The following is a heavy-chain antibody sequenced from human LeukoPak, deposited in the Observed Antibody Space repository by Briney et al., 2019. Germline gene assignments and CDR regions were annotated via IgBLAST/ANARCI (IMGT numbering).Heavy chain of an antibody. CDR2: IRYDGSNK. V-gene: IGHV3-30*02. CDR1: GVTFTTCG. D-gene: IGHD3-10*01. Sequence: PGGSLRLSCAASGVTFTTCGMHWVRQAPGKGLEWVAFIRYDGSNKNYADSVKGRFTVSRDNSKNTLYLQMKSLRAEDTAVYYCAKVRVRGVIPKPYYMDVWGKGTTVTISS. J-gene: IGHJ6*03. CDR3: AKVRVRGVIPKPYYMDV.